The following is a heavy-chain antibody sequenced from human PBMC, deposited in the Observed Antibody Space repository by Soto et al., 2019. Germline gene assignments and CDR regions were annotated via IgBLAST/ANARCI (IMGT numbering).Heavy chain of an antibody. D-gene: IGHD3-10*01. CDR1: GGTFSSYT. CDR2: IIPILGIA. CDR3: ARDVRGVYGSGSFPRYAFDI. Sequence: QVQLVQSGAEVKKPGSSVKVSCKASGGTFSSYTISWVRQAPGQGLEWMGRIIPILGIANYAQKFQGRVTITADKSTSTAYMELSSLRSEDTAVYYCARDVRGVYGSGSFPRYAFDIWGQGTMVTVSS. V-gene: IGHV1-69*08. J-gene: IGHJ3*02.